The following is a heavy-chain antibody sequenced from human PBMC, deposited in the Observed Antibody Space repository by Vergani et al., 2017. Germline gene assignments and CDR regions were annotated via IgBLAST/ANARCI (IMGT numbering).Heavy chain of an antibody. Sequence: EVQLLESGGGLVQPGGSLRLSCAASGFTFSSYAMSWVRPAPGKGLEWVSAISGSGGSTSYADSGKGRFTISRDNSKNTLYLKRNSLRADDTAVYYCARGYQLKYWGGCSGGGCSPPNDYWGQGTLVTVSS. CDR3: ARGYQLKYWGGCSGGGCSPPNDY. J-gene: IGHJ4*02. CDR1: GFTFSSYA. D-gene: IGHD2-15*01. V-gene: IGHV3-23*01. CDR2: ISGSGGST.